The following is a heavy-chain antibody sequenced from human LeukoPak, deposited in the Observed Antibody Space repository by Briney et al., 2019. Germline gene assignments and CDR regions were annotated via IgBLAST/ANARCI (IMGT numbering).Heavy chain of an antibody. CDR2: ISPEGGDT. CDR3: ARNYGHNSKYFDF. J-gene: IGHJ4*02. D-gene: IGHD4-17*01. CDR1: GYTFTDYF. Sequence: ASVTVSCKTSGYTFTDYFMHWVRQAPGQGLEWMGWISPEGGDTHYAQRFQGRVTMTRDTSISTAYMELTSLSSDDTAVYYCARNYGHNSKYFDFWGQGTLLTASS. V-gene: IGHV1-2*02.